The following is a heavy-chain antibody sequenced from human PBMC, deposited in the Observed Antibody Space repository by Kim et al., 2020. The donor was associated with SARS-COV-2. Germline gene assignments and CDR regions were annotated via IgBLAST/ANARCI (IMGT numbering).Heavy chain of an antibody. CDR2: ISYDGSNK. J-gene: IGHJ6*01. Sequence: GGSLRLSCAASGFTFSSYAMHWVRQAPGKGLEWVAVISYDGSNKYYADSVKGRFTISRDNSKNTLYLQMNSLRAEDTAVYYCATSSGYPQRYYYYGMDV. CDR1: GFTFSSYA. CDR3: ATSSGYPQRYYYYGMDV. V-gene: IGHV3-30-3*01. D-gene: IGHD3-22*01.